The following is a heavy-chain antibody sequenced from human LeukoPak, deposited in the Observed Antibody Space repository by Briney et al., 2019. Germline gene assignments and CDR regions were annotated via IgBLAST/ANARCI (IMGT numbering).Heavy chain of an antibody. CDR2: IDPSDSYI. V-gene: IGHV5-10-1*01. Sequence: GESLKISCKGSGYSFTNYWISWVRQMPGEGLEWMGRIDPSDSYINYSPSFQGHVTISADKSISTAYLQWSSLKASDTAIYYCARVRVTTSLYYYYGFDVWGQGTTVTVSS. D-gene: IGHD4-17*01. CDR1: GYSFTNYW. CDR3: ARVRVTTSLYYYYGFDV. J-gene: IGHJ6*02.